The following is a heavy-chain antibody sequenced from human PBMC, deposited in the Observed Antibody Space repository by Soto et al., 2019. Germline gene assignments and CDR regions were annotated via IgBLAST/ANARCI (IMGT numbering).Heavy chain of an antibody. CDR2: GYYSEST. V-gene: IGHV4-31*03. J-gene: IGHJ4*02. CDR1: GGAITTGGYY. CDR3: ARTTCSGGSCYSWSLAY. D-gene: IGHD2-15*01. Sequence: PSETLALTCTVSGGAITTGGYYWSWIRQLPGKGLEWIGHGYYSESTYYNPSLKSRVSISLDTSKNQFSLKLSFVTAADTAMYYCARTTCSGGSCYSWSLAYWGQGTPVTVSS.